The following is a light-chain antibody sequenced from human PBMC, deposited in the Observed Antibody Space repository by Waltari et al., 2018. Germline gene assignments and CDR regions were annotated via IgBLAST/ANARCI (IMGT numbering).Light chain of an antibody. CDR1: SSDAADYKF. J-gene: IGLJ1*01. Sequence: QSALTQPASVSGSPGQSITISCTGTSSDAADYKFLSWYQPHPGKAPKLIIQNVTNRPSGISKRFSVSKSGTTASLTISGLQPEDEADYYCCSHTHINTYVFGSGTKVTVL. CDR3: CSHTHINTYV. V-gene: IGLV2-14*03. CDR2: NVT.